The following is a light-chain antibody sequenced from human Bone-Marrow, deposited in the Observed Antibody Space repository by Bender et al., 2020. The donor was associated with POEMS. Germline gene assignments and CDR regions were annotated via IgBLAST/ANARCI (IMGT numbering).Light chain of an antibody. CDR2: DVT. CDR1: SSDVGAYNY. CDR3: SSYAGSNTLGV. V-gene: IGLV2-14*03. J-gene: IGLJ3*02. Sequence: QSALTQPASVSGSPGQSITISCTGTSSDVGAYNYVSWYQQHPGKAPKLMIFDVTNRPPGISNRFSGSKSGNAASLTVSGLQAEDEADYYCSSYAGSNTLGVFGGGTKLTVL.